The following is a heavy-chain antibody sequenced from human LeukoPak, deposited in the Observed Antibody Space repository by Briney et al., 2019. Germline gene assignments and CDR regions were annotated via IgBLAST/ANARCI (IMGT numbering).Heavy chain of an antibody. D-gene: IGHD2-8*01. CDR3: ARDYVDDIPMIKDY. J-gene: IGHJ4*02. CDR1: GYTFTSYG. V-gene: IGHV1-46*01. Sequence: ASVKVSCKASGYTFTSYGITWVRQAPGQGLEWMGKINLSGGSTTYAQKFQGRVTMTRDTSTSTVYMELSSLRSEDTAVYYCARDYVDDIPMIKDYWGQGTLVTVSS. CDR2: INLSGGST.